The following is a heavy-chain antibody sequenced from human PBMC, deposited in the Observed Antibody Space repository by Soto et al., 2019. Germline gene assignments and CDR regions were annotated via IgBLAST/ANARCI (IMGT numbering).Heavy chain of an antibody. J-gene: IGHJ4*02. CDR2: INTGTGNT. CDR3: TRDNSGLGDY. D-gene: IGHD6-25*01. Sequence: QVQLVQSGAEVKKPGASVRVSCKASGYIFTSYPMHWVRQAPGHSLEWMGWINTGTGNTKSSQNFQGRVSTSRDTSAYTAYMELSSLRSEDTAVYYCTRDNSGLGDYWGQGTMVTVSS. CDR1: GYIFTSYP. V-gene: IGHV1-3*04.